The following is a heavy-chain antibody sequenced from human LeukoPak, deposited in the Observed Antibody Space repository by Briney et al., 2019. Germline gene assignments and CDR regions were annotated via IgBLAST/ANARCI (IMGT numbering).Heavy chain of an antibody. V-gene: IGHV3-23*01. CDR2: ISGSGGST. Sequence: PGASLRISCAASGFTFSSYAMSRVRQAPGKGLEWVSAISGSGGSTYYADSVKGRFTISRDNSKNTLYLQMNSLRAEDTAVYYCAKDLGLGYCSSTSCPNWFDPWGQGTLVTVSS. CDR1: GFTFSSYA. J-gene: IGHJ5*02. CDR3: AKDLGLGYCSSTSCPNWFDP. D-gene: IGHD2-2*01.